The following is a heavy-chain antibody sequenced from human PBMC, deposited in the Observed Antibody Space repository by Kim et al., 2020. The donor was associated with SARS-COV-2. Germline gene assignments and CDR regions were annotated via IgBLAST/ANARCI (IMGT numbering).Heavy chain of an antibody. CDR1: GGTFSSYA. Sequence: SVKVSCKASGGTFSSYAISWVRQAPGQGLEWMGRIIPILRIANYAQKFQGRVTITADKSTSTAYMELSSLRSEDTAVYYCAREVEMATSHFDYWGQGTL. D-gene: IGHD5-12*01. J-gene: IGHJ4*02. CDR3: AREVEMATSHFDY. V-gene: IGHV1-69*04. CDR2: IIPILRIA.